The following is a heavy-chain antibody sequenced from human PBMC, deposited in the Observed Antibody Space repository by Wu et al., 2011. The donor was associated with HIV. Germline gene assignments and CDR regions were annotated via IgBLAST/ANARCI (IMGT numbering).Heavy chain of an antibody. Sequence: QVQLVQSGAEVKKPGSSVRVSCKASGGRINSHAISWVRQAPGQGLEWMGGDIPVSETLKYAQKFQGRLTSTTDESTNTAYMELSSLRFEDTAVYYCVRDLSGTFDLWGQGTLVTVAS. D-gene: IGHD6-19*01. V-gene: IGHV1-69*01. J-gene: IGHJ4*02. CDR1: GGRINSHA. CDR3: VRDLSGTFDL. CDR2: DIPVSETL.